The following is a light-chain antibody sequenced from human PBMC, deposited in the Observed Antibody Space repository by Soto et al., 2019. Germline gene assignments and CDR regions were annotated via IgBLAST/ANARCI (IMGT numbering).Light chain of an antibody. CDR2: KAS. V-gene: IGKV1-5*03. J-gene: IGKJ1*01. CDR3: QQYNIWPRT. Sequence: DIQMTQSPSTLSASVGDRVTITCRASQSISSWLAWYQKKPGKAPKLLIYKASGLESGVPSRFSGSGSGTEFTLTISSLQSEDFAVYYCQQYNIWPRTFGQGTKVDIK. CDR1: QSISSW.